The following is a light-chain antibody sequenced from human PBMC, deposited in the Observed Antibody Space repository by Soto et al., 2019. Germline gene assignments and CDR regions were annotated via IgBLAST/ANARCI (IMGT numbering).Light chain of an antibody. CDR2: DAS. Sequence: DIQMTQSPSTLSASVGGRVTSTCRASQSISSWLAWYQQKPGKAPKLLIYDASSLESGVPSTFSGRGSGTEFTLTISSLQPDESATYDCQQYNSYSPTVGLGTKGELK. V-gene: IGKV1-5*01. CDR3: QQYNSYSPT. CDR1: QSISSW. J-gene: IGKJ1*01.